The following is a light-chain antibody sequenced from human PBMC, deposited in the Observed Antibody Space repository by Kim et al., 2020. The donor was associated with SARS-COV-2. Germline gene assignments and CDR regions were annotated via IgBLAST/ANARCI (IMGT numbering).Light chain of an antibody. Sequence: SGAPGDRAIASCRASESVSDNLAWYHQKPGQAPSLLIYGVSTRAAGVPARFSGSGSGTEFTLSISSLQFEDFGVYYCQQYSYWPRSFGQGTKLEI. CDR1: ESVSDN. CDR3: QQYSYWPRS. CDR2: GVS. J-gene: IGKJ2*03. V-gene: IGKV3-15*01.